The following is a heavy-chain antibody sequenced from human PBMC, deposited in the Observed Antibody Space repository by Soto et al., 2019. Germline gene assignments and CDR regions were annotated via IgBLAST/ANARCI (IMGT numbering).Heavy chain of an antibody. J-gene: IGHJ6*02. Sequence: EVQLLESGGGLVQPGGSLRLSCAGSGFTFSLYAMTWVRQAPGKGLEWVSTLSDSGGHTYYADSVKGRFTISRDNPKNTLYLQMNSLRAEDTAVYYCAKDSQSVSVSAARVSGMDVWGQGTTVTVSS. V-gene: IGHV3-23*01. CDR2: LSDSGGHT. CDR1: GFTFSLYA. D-gene: IGHD2-2*01. CDR3: AKDSQSVSVSAARVSGMDV.